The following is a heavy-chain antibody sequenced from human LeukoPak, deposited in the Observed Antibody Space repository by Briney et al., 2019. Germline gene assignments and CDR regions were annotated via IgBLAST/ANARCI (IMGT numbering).Heavy chain of an antibody. Sequence: SETLSLTCTVSGASISSSTYYWGWIRQPPGKGLEWIGSASYSGNTYYNPSLKSRVTILVDTSKNQFSLKMTSVTAADTAVYYCARDQYYDVSTYYEIDYWGQGTLVTVSS. J-gene: IGHJ4*02. V-gene: IGHV4-39*07. CDR1: GASISSSTYY. D-gene: IGHD3-22*01. CDR2: ASYSGNT. CDR3: ARDQYYDVSTYYEIDY.